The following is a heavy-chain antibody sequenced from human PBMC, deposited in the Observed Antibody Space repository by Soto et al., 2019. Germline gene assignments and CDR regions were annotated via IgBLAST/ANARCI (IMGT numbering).Heavy chain of an antibody. J-gene: IGHJ3*01. Sequence: QPGGSLRLSCAASGFTVSSNYMSWVRQAPGKGLEWVSMIYSGGTTYYADSVKGRFTISSHNSRTTLYLQMNSLRADDTAVYYCATQSRSGTDGFDVWGQGTMVTVSS. CDR2: IYSGGTT. V-gene: IGHV3-53*04. CDR1: GFTVSSNY. CDR3: ATQSRSGTDGFDV. D-gene: IGHD1-1*01.